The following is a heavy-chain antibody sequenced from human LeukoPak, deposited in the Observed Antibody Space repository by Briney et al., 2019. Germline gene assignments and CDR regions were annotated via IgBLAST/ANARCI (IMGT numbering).Heavy chain of an antibody. CDR1: GYIFTNYD. Sequence: ASVKVSWKTSGYIFTNYDINWVRQAPGQGLEWMGWISPYNGDTKYAQKFQDRVTMSTDTSTSTTYMELRSLRSDDTAVYYCTRATGGLSDYWGQGTLVTVSS. V-gene: IGHV1-18*04. J-gene: IGHJ4*02. CDR3: TRATGGLSDY. CDR2: ISPYNGDT. D-gene: IGHD1-1*01.